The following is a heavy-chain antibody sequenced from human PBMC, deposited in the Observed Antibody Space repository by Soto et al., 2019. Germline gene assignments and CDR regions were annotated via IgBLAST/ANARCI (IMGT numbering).Heavy chain of an antibody. Sequence: SETLSLTCTVSGGSINSGGYSWTWIRQPPGKCLEWIGFIYHTGTTYYNPSLKSRVTISVDRSKNQFSLKLNSVTADDTAVYYCVKNRGAGSLSNWSFASWGRGSLVTVSS. V-gene: IGHV4-30-2*01. J-gene: IGHJ2*01. D-gene: IGHD1-26*01. CDR2: IYHTGTT. CDR3: VKNRGAGSLSNWSFAS. CDR1: GGSINSGGYS.